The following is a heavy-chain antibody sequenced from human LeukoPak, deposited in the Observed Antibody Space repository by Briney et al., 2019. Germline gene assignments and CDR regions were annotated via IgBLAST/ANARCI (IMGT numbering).Heavy chain of an antibody. J-gene: IGHJ4*01. V-gene: IGHV3-74*01. CDR2: MNSGGTTI. Sequence: GGSLRLSCAASGFSISGYWMHWVRQAAGEGLVWVSRMNSGGTTINYADSVKGRFTISRDNVDNTLHLQMNSLRVEDTAVYYCIREVQVRASASLGLWGQGALVTVSS. D-gene: IGHD3-16*01. CDR3: IREVQVRASASLGL. CDR1: GFSISGYW.